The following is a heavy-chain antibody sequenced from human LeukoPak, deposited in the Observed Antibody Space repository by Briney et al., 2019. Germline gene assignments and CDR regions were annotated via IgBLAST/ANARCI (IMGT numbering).Heavy chain of an antibody. D-gene: IGHD1-26*01. V-gene: IGHV3-21*01. Sequence: PGGPLRLSCAASGFTFSSYSMNWVRQAPGKGLEWVSSISSSSSYIYYADSVKGRFTVSRDNAKNSLYLQMNSLRAEDTAVYYCARDPEDSGSPWGQGTLVTVSS. CDR3: ARDPEDSGSP. CDR2: ISSSSSYI. J-gene: IGHJ5*02. CDR1: GFTFSSYS.